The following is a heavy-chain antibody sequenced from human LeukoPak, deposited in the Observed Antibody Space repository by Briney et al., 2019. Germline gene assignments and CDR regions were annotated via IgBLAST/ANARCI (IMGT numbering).Heavy chain of an antibody. CDR3: ARLTYYYGSGSHFADY. Sequence: ASVKVSCKASGYTFTSYGISWVRQAPGQGLEWMGWISAYNGNTNYAQKLQGRVTMTTDTSTSTAYMELRSLRSDDTAVYYCARLTYYYGSGSHFADYWGQGTLVTVSS. V-gene: IGHV1-18*01. CDR1: GYTFTSYG. J-gene: IGHJ4*02. D-gene: IGHD3-10*01. CDR2: ISAYNGNT.